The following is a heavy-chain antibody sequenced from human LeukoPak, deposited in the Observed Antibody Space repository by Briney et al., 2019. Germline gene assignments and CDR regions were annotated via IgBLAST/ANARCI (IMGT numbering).Heavy chain of an antibody. CDR3: ARGTVVPAAIYYYYMDV. Sequence: ASVKVSCKASGYTFTSYYMHWVRQAPGQGLGWMGGIIPIFGTANYAQKFQGRVTITTDESTSTAYMELSSLRSEDTAVYYCARGTVVPAAIYYYYMDVWGKGTTVTVSS. J-gene: IGHJ6*03. D-gene: IGHD2-2*01. CDR2: IIPIFGTA. CDR1: GYTFTSYY. V-gene: IGHV1-69*05.